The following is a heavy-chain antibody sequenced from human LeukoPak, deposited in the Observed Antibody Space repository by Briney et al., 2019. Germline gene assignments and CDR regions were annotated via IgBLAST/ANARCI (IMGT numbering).Heavy chain of an antibody. V-gene: IGHV1-18*01. CDR2: ISAYNGNT. J-gene: IGHJ4*02. D-gene: IGHD3-10*01. CDR3: ARADGTVIRHDFDY. CDR1: GYTFSGYG. Sequence: ASVKVSCKASGYTFSGYGISWVRQAPGQGLEWMGWISAYNGNTNYAQNLQGRVTLTTDISTSIAYMELTSLRSDDTAVYYCARADGTVIRHDFDYWGQGTLVTVSS.